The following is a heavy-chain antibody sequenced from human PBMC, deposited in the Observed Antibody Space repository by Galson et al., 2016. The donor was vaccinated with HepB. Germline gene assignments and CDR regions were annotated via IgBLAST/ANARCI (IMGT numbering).Heavy chain of an antibody. CDR2: IRVSGGST. CDR3: AKCSVYSTGWCNSFDP. Sequence: SLRLSCAAPGFTVSSSAMSWVRQAPGKGLEWVSSIRVSGGSTFYADSVKGRFTISTDTSKSTLYLQMSSLKAEDTAVYYCAKCSVYSTGWCNSFDPWGQGTPVIVSS. V-gene: IGHV3-23*01. CDR1: GFTVSSSA. J-gene: IGHJ5*02. D-gene: IGHD6-19*01.